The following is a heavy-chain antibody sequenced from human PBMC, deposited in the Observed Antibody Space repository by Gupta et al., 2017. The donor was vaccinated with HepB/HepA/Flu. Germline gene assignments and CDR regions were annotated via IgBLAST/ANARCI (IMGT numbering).Heavy chain of an antibody. J-gene: IGHJ4*02. CDR2: ISYDGSNK. V-gene: IGHV3-30*18. CDR3: AKSAGIVVVNHYFDY. Sequence: QVQLVESGGGVVQPVRFLRLPCAASGFTFSSYGMHWVRQAPGKGLEWVAVISYDGSNKYYADSVKGRFTISRDNSKNTLYLQMNSLRAEDTAVYYCAKSAGIVVVNHYFDYWGQGTLVTVSS. CDR1: GFTFSSYG. D-gene: IGHD3-22*01.